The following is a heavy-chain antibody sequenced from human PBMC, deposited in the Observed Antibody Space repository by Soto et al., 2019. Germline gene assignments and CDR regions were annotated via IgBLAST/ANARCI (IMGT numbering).Heavy chain of an antibody. CDR1: GFTFSSYE. CDR2: IRSSGSYM. J-gene: IGHJ3*02. Sequence: EVQLVESGGGLVQPGGSLRLYCAASGFTFSSYEMNWVRQAPGKGLEWVAYIRSSGSYMHYADSEKGRFTISRDNAKNSLYLQMNSLRVEDTAVYYCAREGGGTYLDAFDIWGQGTMVTVSS. V-gene: IGHV3-48*03. CDR3: AREGGGTYLDAFDI. D-gene: IGHD1-26*01.